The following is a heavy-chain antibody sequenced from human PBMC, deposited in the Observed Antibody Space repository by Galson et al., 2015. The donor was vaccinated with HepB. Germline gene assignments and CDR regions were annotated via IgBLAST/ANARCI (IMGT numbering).Heavy chain of an antibody. CDR1: GGTFSSYT. V-gene: IGHV1-69*02. CDR3: ASKYYYDSSGRNLDY. CDR2: IIPILGIA. Sequence: SVKVSCKASGGTFSSYTISWVRQAPGQGLEWMGRIIPILGIANYAQKFQGRVTITADKSTSTAYVELSSLRSEDTAVYYCASKYYYDSSGRNLDYWGQGTLVTVSS. J-gene: IGHJ4*02. D-gene: IGHD3-22*01.